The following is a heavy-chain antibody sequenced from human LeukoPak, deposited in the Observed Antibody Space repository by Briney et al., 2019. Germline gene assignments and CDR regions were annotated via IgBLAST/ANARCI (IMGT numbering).Heavy chain of an antibody. J-gene: IGHJ6*02. CDR3: ARATGDHNYYYYGMDV. V-gene: IGHV3-7*03. CDR2: IKQDGSEK. D-gene: IGHD7-27*01. Sequence: GGSLRLSCAGSGFTFSNYWMSWVRQAPGKGLEWVANIKQDGSEKNYVDSVKGRFTISRDNAKNTLYLQMNSLRAEDTAVYYCARATGDHNYYYYGMDVWGQGTTVTVSS. CDR1: GFTFSNYW.